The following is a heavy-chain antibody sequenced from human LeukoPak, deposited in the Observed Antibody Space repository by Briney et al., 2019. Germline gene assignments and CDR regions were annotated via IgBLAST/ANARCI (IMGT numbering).Heavy chain of an antibody. CDR3: ARDEGAGSAAAASYYYYGMGV. J-gene: IGHJ6*04. Sequence: ASVKVSCKASGGTFSSYAISWVRQAPGQGLEWMGGIIPIFGTANYAQKFQGRVTITADESTSTAYMELSSLRSEDTAVYYCARDEGAGSAAAASYYYYGMGVWGKGTTVTVSS. V-gene: IGHV1-69*13. D-gene: IGHD6-13*01. CDR1: GGTFSSYA. CDR2: IIPIFGTA.